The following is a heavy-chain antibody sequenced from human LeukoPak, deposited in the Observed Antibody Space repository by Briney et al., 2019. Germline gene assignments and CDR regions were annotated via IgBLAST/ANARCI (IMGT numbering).Heavy chain of an antibody. D-gene: IGHD1/OR15-1a*01. J-gene: IGHJ5*02. CDR3: AHRPKNRGTNNWFDP. V-gene: IGHV2-70*04. CDR2: IDWDNDK. CDR1: GFSLSTTGMR. Sequence: SGPALVKPTETLTLTCTFSGFSLSTTGMRVGWIRQPPGKALEWLARIDWDNDKFYSTSLKTRLTISKDTSKNRVVLAMTNLDPVDTATYYCAHRPKNRGTNNWFDPGAREPWSSSPQ.